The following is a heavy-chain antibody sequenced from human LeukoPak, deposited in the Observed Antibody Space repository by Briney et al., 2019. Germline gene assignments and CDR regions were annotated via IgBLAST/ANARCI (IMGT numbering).Heavy chain of an antibody. Sequence: PGGTLRLSCAASGFPFSSYGMSWVRQAPGEGLEWVSGITGSTRTTYYADSVKGRFTISRDNSKNTLYLQMNSLRAEDTAVYYCAKVGRYYDILTAKPYYYYYMDVWGKGTTVTISS. CDR2: ITGSTRTT. J-gene: IGHJ6*03. V-gene: IGHV3-23*01. D-gene: IGHD3-9*01. CDR1: GFPFSSYG. CDR3: AKVGRYYDILTAKPYYYYYMDV.